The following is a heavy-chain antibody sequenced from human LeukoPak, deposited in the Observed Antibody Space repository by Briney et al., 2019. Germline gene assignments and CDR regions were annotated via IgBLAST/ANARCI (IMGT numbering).Heavy chain of an antibody. D-gene: IGHD7-27*01. CDR3: AKEPGYYFDY. J-gene: IGHJ4*02. CDR1: RFTFSSYS. Sequence: GGSLRLSCAASRFTFSSYSMNWVRQAPGKGLEWVSSISSSSSYIYYADSVKGRFTISRDNSKNTLYLQMNSLRAEDTAIYYCAKEPGYYFDYWGQGTLVTVSS. CDR2: ISSSSSYI. V-gene: IGHV3-21*01.